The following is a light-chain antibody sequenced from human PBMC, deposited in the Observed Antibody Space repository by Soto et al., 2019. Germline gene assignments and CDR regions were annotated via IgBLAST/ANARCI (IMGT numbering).Light chain of an antibody. J-gene: IGKJ1*01. CDR1: QSVSNK. CDR3: QHYNNYLAWT. Sequence: EILMTQSPATLSVSPGERATLFCRASQSVSNKLACYQQKPGQTPRLLIFNASTRATGIPARFSGSGSGTEFTLTISSVQSADFAVYYCQHYNNYLAWTFGQGTKVEVK. CDR2: NAS. V-gene: IGKV3-15*01.